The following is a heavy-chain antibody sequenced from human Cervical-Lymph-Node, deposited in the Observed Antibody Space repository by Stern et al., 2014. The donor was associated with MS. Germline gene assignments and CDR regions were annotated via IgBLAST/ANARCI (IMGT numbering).Heavy chain of an antibody. CDR2: ISSSSSYI. CDR1: GFTFSSYS. V-gene: IGHV3-21*01. D-gene: IGHD3-3*01. Sequence: EVQPEESGGGLVKPGGSLRLSCAASGFTFSSYSMNWVRQAPGKGLEWVSSISSSSSYIYYADSVKGRFTISRDNAKNSLYLQMNSLRAEDTAVYYCARDGDFWSGYSPIYGMDVWGQGTTVTVSS. CDR3: ARDGDFWSGYSPIYGMDV. J-gene: IGHJ6*02.